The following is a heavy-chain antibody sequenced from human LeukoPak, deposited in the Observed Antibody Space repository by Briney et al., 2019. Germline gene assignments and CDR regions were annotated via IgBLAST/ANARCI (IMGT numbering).Heavy chain of an antibody. J-gene: IGHJ3*02. D-gene: IGHD3-3*01. Sequence: ASVKVSCKASGYTFTSYDINWVRQATGQGLEWMGWMNPNSGNTGYAQKFQGRVTITRNTSISTAYMELSSLRSEDTAVYYCARGTRTYDFWCGLLSSPSYDAFDIWGQGTMVTVSS. V-gene: IGHV1-8*03. CDR1: GYTFTSYD. CDR2: MNPNSGNT. CDR3: ARGTRTYDFWCGLLSSPSYDAFDI.